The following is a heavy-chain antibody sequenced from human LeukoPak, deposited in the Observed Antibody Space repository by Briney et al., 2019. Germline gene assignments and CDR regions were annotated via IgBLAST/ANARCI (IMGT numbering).Heavy chain of an antibody. J-gene: IGHJ4*02. CDR1: GFTFSDYY. CDR3: ARGGVYSYGSFDY. Sequence: GRSLRLSCAASGFTFSDYYMSWIRQAPGKGLEWVSYISSSARTIYYADSVKGRLTISRDKAKNTLYVQMNSLRAEDTAVYYCARGGVYSYGSFDYWGQGTLVTVSS. CDR2: ISSSARTI. V-gene: IGHV3-11*04. D-gene: IGHD5-18*01.